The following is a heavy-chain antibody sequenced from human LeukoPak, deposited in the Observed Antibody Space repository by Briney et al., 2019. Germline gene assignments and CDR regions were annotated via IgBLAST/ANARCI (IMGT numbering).Heavy chain of an antibody. V-gene: IGHV1-69*06. CDR2: IIPIFGTA. CDR3: AIDPRSLGYCGNCENFDY. J-gene: IGHJ4*02. Sequence: SVKVSCKASGYTFTGYYMHWVRQAPGQGLEWMGGIIPIFGTANYAQKFQGRVTITADTSTSTAYMELSSLRSDDTAVYYCAIDPRSLGYCGNCENFDYWGQGTLVTVSS. CDR1: GYTFTGYY. D-gene: IGHD2-15*01.